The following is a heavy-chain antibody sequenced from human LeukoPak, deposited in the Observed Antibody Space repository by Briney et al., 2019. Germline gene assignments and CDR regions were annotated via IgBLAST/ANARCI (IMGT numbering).Heavy chain of an antibody. Sequence: ASVKVSFKASGYTFIAYYMHWVRQAPGQGLDWMGWINPNSGDTYYPQRFQGRVTMTRDTSISTAYMELNRLRSDDTAIYYCASAIYGDLDYWGQGTLVTVSS. D-gene: IGHD4-17*01. CDR2: INPNSGDT. CDR1: GYTFIAYY. J-gene: IGHJ4*02. CDR3: ASAIYGDLDY. V-gene: IGHV1-2*02.